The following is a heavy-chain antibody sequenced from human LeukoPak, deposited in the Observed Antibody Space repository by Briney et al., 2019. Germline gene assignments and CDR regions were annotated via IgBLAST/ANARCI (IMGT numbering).Heavy chain of an antibody. CDR3: ARGVVSVVAATDAFDI. V-gene: IGHV3-21*01. CDR1: GFTFSSYS. D-gene: IGHD2-15*01. Sequence: GGSLRLSCAASGFTFSSYSMNWVRQAPGKGLEWVSSISSSSSYIYYADSVKGRFTISRDNAKNSLYLQMNSLRAEDTAAYYCARGVVSVVAATDAFDIWGQGTMVTVSS. J-gene: IGHJ3*02. CDR2: ISSSSSYI.